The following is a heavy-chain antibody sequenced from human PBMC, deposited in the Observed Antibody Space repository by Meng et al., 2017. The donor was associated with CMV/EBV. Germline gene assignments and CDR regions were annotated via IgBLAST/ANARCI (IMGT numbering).Heavy chain of an antibody. CDR2: INPNSGGT. CDR3: ARGYSYGYPGFDP. V-gene: IGHV1-2*02. D-gene: IGHD5-18*01. J-gene: IGHJ5*02. Sequence: CEASGYTFTGYYMHWVRQAPGQGLEWMGWINPNSGGTNYAQKFQGRVTMTRDTSISTAYMELSRLRSDDTAVYYCARGYSYGYPGFDPWGQGTLVTVSS. CDR1: GYTFTGYY.